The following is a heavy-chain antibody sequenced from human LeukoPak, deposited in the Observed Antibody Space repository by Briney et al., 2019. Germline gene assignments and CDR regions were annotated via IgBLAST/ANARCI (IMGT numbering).Heavy chain of an antibody. CDR2: IIPILGIA. CDR1: GGTFSSYA. J-gene: IGHJ3*02. CDR3: ARDSPKHAFDI. Sequence: SVKVSCKASGGTFSSYAISWVRQAPGQGLEWMGRIIPILGIANYAQKFQGRVTITADKSTSTAYMELSSLRSEDTAVYYCARDSPKHAFDIWGQGTMVTVSS. V-gene: IGHV1-69*04.